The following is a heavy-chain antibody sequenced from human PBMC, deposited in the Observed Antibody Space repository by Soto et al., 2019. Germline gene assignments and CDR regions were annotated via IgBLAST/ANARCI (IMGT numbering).Heavy chain of an antibody. J-gene: IGHJ6*02. D-gene: IGHD3-3*01. V-gene: IGHV3-30-3*01. Sequence: GGSLRLSCAASGFTFSSYAMHWVRQAPGKGLEWVAVISYDGSNKYYADSVKGRFTISRDNSKNTLYLQMNSLRAEDTAVYYCAREHALTIFGVVIIAQYYYYGMDVWGQGTTVTVSS. CDR1: GFTFSSYA. CDR3: AREHALTIFGVVIIAQYYYYGMDV. CDR2: ISYDGSNK.